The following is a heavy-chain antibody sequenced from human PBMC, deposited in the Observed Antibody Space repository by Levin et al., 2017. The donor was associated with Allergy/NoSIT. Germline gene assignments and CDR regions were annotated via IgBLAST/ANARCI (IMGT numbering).Heavy chain of an antibody. V-gene: IGHV1-24*01. CDR3: ATSGRGSGSYYNYFDY. J-gene: IGHJ4*02. CDR1: GYTLTELS. CDR2: FDPEDGET. Sequence: ASVKVSCKVSGYTLTELSMHWVRQAPGKGLEWMGGFDPEDGETIYAQKFQGRVTMTEDTSTDTAYMELSSLRSEDTAVYYCATSGRGSGSYYNYFDYWGQGTLVTVSS. D-gene: IGHD3-10*01.